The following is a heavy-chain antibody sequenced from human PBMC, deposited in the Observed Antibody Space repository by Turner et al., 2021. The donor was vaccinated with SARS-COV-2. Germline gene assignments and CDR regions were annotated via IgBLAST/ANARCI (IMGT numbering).Heavy chain of an antibody. V-gene: IGHV1-69*06. CDR2: IVPIFDTT. J-gene: IGHJ4*02. D-gene: IGHD3-22*01. CDR3: ARDRDYDSSGYWEQS. Sequence: QVQLVQSGAEGKKPGSSVKVSCKAFGGTFSSYAISWVRQAPGQGLEWMGGIVPIFDTTNYAQKFQGRVTITADKSTSTAYMELSGLRSEDTAVYDCARDRDYDSSGYWEQSWGQGTLVTVSS. CDR1: GGTFSSYA.